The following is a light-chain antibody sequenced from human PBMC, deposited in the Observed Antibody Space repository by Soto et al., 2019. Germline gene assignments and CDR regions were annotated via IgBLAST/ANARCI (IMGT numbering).Light chain of an antibody. J-gene: IGKJ4*01. Sequence: EIVLTQSPATLSLSPGERATRSCSASQSVRTDLAWYQQKPGQAPRLLIYDASNRATDIPDRFSGSGSGTDFTLTISSLYPEDFAVYYWHQRSKWPLTCGGGTNVEI. CDR2: DAS. V-gene: IGKV3-11*01. CDR3: HQRSKWPLT. CDR1: QSVRTD.